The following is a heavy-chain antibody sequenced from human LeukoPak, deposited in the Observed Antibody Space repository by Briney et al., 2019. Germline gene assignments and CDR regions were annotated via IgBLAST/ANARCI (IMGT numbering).Heavy chain of an antibody. V-gene: IGHV3-43*02. CDR2: IKADGSGT. Sequence: GGALRLSCAASGFTIGPYAMYWVRQGPGRGLEWVSVIKADGSGTFYADSVRGRFTTSRDNSKISLYLQMNSLTSEDTALYYCATWAFYHNLDVWGQGTTVIVSS. CDR3: ATWAFYHNLDV. J-gene: IGHJ6*02. D-gene: IGHD2/OR15-2a*01. CDR1: GFTIGPYA.